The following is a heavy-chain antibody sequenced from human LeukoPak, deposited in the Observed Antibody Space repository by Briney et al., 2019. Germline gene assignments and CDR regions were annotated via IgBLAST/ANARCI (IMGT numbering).Heavy chain of an antibody. Sequence: SETLSLTCTVSGGSISSTSYYWGWIRQPPGKGLEWIGSISHSGTTYYNPSLKSRVTISIDTSKNQFSLKLSSVTAADTAVYYCARDILDYGDFYFDYWGQGTLVTVSS. V-gene: IGHV4-39*07. CDR2: ISHSGTT. CDR3: ARDILDYGDFYFDY. D-gene: IGHD4-17*01. J-gene: IGHJ4*02. CDR1: GGSISSTSYY.